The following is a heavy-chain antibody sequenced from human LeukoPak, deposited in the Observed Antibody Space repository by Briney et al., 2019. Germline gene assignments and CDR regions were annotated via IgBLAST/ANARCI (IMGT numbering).Heavy chain of an antibody. J-gene: IGHJ4*02. V-gene: IGHV1-46*01. CDR2: INPSGGST. D-gene: IGHD6-13*01. CDR1: GYTFTSYY. Sequence: ASVKVSCEASGYTFTSYYMHWVRQAPGQGLEWMGIINPSGGSTSYAQKFQGRVTMTRDTSTSTVYMELSSLRSEDTAVYYCARGPMGQQLVLNFDYWGQGTLVTVSS. CDR3: ARGPMGQQLVLNFDY.